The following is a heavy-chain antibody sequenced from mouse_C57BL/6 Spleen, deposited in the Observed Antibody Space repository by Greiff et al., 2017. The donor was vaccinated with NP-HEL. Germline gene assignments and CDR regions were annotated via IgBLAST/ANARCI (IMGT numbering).Heavy chain of an antibody. Sequence: LEESGAELARPGASVKLSCKASGYTFTSYGISWVKQRTGQGLEWIGEIYPRSGNTYYNEKFKGKATLTADKSSSTAYMELRSLTSEDSAVYCGARRDSSGSYFDYWGQGTTLTVSS. CDR3: ARRDSSGSYFDY. D-gene: IGHD3-2*02. V-gene: IGHV1-81*01. J-gene: IGHJ2*01. CDR1: GYTFTSYG. CDR2: IYPRSGNT.